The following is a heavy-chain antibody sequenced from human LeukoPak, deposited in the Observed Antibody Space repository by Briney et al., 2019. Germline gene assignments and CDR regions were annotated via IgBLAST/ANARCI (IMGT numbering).Heavy chain of an antibody. V-gene: IGHV3-48*03. CDR1: GFTFSTYE. CDR3: ARGTGYCLDP. Sequence: GGSPRLSCAASGFTFSTYEMNWVRQAPGKGLEWVSYISTSGSTIYYADSVKGRFTISRDNAKNSLYLQMNSLRAEDTAIYYCARGTGYCLDPWGQGTLVTVSS. J-gene: IGHJ5*02. CDR2: ISTSGSTI. D-gene: IGHD2-2*03.